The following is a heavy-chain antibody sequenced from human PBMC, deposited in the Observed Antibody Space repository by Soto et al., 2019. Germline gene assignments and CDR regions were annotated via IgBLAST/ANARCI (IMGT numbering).Heavy chain of an antibody. V-gene: IGHV4-34*01. CDR1: VGSFSGYY. Sequence: QVQLQQWGAGLLKPSETLSLTCAVYVGSFSGYYWSWIRQPPGKGLEWIAEINHRGRTNYSQSLKSRVTISVDTSKNQFSLKLTSVTAADTAVYYCARGPGDGGYGGYWGQGTSVIVSS. CDR2: INHRGRT. CDR3: ARGPGDGGYGGY. J-gene: IGHJ4*02. D-gene: IGHD5-12*01.